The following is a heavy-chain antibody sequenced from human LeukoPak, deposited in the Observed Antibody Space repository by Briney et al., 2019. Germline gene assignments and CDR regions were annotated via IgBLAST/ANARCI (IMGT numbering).Heavy chain of an antibody. CDR1: GSTVSDHY. J-gene: IGHJ4*02. CDR2: ISGTSSYA. V-gene: IGHV3-11*05. CDR3: ARGGSTWSYVDY. Sequence: GRSLRLSCAAAGSTVSDHYISCIRQAPGEGLEWGSYISGTSSYANYADSVKGRCTDSRDNAKHSLILQMNSLRAEDAAVYYCARGGSTWSYVDYWGQGTLVTVSS. D-gene: IGHD6-13*01.